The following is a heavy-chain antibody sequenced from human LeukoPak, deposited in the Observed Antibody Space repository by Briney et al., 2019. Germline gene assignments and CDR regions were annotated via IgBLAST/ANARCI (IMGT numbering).Heavy chain of an antibody. CDR1: GFTFDDYA. J-gene: IGHJ4*02. Sequence: GRSLRLSCAASGFTFDDYAMHWVRQPPGKGLEWVSGISWNSGSIGYADSVKGRFTISRDNAKNSLYLQMNSLRAEDTALYYCAKAPGGIVVVPAADYWGQGTLVTVSS. CDR3: AKAPGGIVVVPAADY. D-gene: IGHD3-22*01. V-gene: IGHV3-9*01. CDR2: ISWNSGSI.